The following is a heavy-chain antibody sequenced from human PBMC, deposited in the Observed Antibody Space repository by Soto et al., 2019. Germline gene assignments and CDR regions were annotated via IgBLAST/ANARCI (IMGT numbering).Heavy chain of an antibody. D-gene: IGHD4-17*01. CDR2: IRKKTNSYTT. CDR1: GLTFSDRY. Sequence: PGGSLRLSCAASGLTFSDRYMDWVRQAPGKGLEWVGRIRKKTNSYTTEYAASVKGRFIISRDDSTNSLYLQMSSLKTEDTAVYYCTKVTTVDYYFDYCGQGPLVTVSS. J-gene: IGHJ4*02. CDR3: TKVTTVDYYFDY. V-gene: IGHV3-72*01.